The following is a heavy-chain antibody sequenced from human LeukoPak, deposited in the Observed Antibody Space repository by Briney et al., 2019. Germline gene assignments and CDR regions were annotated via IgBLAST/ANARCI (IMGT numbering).Heavy chain of an antibody. Sequence: SETLSLTCAVYGGSFSGYYRSWIRQPPGKGLEWIGEINHSGSTNYNPSLKSRVTISVDTSKNQFSLKLSSVTAADTAVYYCARGQRGYSYGPAAFDIWGQGTMVTVSS. V-gene: IGHV4-34*01. D-gene: IGHD5-18*01. CDR1: GGSFSGYY. J-gene: IGHJ3*02. CDR2: INHSGST. CDR3: ARGQRGYSYGPAAFDI.